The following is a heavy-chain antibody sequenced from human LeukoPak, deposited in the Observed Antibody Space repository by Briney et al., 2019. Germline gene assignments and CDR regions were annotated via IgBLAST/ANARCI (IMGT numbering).Heavy chain of an antibody. CDR1: GGSISSGSYY. CDR2: IYTSGST. CDR3: ARDGSYYYYMDV. Sequence: SETLSLTCTVSGGSISSGSYYWSWIRQPAGKGLEWIGRIYTSGSTNYNPSLKSRVTMSVDTSKNQFSLKLSSVTAADTAVYYCARDGSYYYYMDVWGKGTTVTVSS. V-gene: IGHV4-61*02. D-gene: IGHD2-2*03. J-gene: IGHJ6*03.